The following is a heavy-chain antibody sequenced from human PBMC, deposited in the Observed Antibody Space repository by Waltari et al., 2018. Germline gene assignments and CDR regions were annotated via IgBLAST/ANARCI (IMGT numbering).Heavy chain of an antibody. CDR1: GFTFCNYA. D-gene: IGHD1-1*01. V-gene: IGHV3-23*01. J-gene: IGHJ3*02. Sequence: EVQLLESGGGLVQPGGSLRLSCAAHGFTFCNYAMAWSRKAPGKGLEWVSAISGGGGSTYYDDSVRGRFTISRDNSKTTLYLQMKTLRAEDTAVYYCARWGKSRRNDVSEGDAFDIWGLGTMVSVSS. CDR3: ARWGKSRRNDVSEGDAFDI. CDR2: ISGGGGST.